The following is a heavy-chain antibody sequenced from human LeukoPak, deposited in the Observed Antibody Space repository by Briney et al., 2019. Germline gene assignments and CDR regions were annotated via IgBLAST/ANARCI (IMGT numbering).Heavy chain of an antibody. D-gene: IGHD2-2*01. J-gene: IGHJ3*02. CDR3: AGTDIVVVPAAEAFDI. CDR1: GFTFSSYS. Sequence: GGSLRLSCAASGFTFSSYSMNWVRQAPGKGLEWVSSIISSSSYIYYADSVKGRFTTSRDNAKNSLYLQMNSQRAEDTAVYYCAGTDIVVVPAAEAFDIWGQGTMVTVSS. V-gene: IGHV3-21*01. CDR2: IISSSSYI.